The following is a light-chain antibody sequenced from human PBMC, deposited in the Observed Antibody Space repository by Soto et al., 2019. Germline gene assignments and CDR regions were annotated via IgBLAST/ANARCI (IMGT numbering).Light chain of an antibody. J-gene: IGKJ1*01. V-gene: IGKV3-20*01. CDR3: QEYGSSPWT. Sequence: EIVLTQSPGTLSLSPGERASLSCRASQSVTSSYLAWYQQKPGQDPRLLIYVASNRATGIPDRFSGSGSGTDFTLTINRLEPEDFAVYYCQEYGSSPWTFGQGTKVDIK. CDR1: QSVTSSY. CDR2: VAS.